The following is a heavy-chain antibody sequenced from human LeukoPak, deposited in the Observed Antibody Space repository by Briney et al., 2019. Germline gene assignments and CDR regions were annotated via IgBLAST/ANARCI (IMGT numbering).Heavy chain of an antibody. CDR2: INPTGTTT. CDR3: ARNNSVGGIAWWFDP. CDR1: GYTFINHW. V-gene: IGHV1-46*01. D-gene: IGHD1-26*01. J-gene: IGHJ5*02. Sequence: ASVKVSCKASGYTFINHWMHWVRQAPGQGLEWVGLINPTGTTTLYAQKFQGRITLTRDMSATTDYMELSSLTSEDTAVYYCARNNSVGGIAWWFDPWGQGTLVTVSS.